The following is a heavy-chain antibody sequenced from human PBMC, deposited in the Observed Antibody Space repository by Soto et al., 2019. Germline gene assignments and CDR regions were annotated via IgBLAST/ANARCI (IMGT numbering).Heavy chain of an antibody. CDR2: TSYDGSNK. Sequence: GGSLRLSCAASGFTFSSYGMHWVRQAPGKGLEWVAVTSYDGSNKYYADSVKGRFTISRDNSKNTLYLQMNSLRAEDTAVYYCAKDLRSGSYCFQLDDRGQGTLVTVSS. CDR3: AKDLRSGSYCFQLDD. D-gene: IGHD1-26*01. J-gene: IGHJ4*02. V-gene: IGHV3-30*18. CDR1: GFTFSSYG.